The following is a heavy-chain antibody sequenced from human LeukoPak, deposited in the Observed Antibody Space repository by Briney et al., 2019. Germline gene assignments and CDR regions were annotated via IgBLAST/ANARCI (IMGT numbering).Heavy chain of an antibody. CDR2: IYTTGSTDSA. CDR3: AGFGAGSYY. CDR1: GGSISSSY. V-gene: IGHV4-4*07. J-gene: IGHJ4*02. D-gene: IGHD3-10*01. Sequence: SETLSLTCTVSGGSISSSYCSWIRQPAGKGLEWIGRIYTTGSTDSADFNPSLKSRVTMSVDTSKNQFSLKLGSVTAADTAVYYCAGFGAGSYYWGQGTLVTVSS.